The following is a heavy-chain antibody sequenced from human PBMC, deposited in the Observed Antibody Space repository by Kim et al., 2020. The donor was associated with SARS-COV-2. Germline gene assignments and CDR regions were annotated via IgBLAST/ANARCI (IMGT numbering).Heavy chain of an antibody. D-gene: IGHD2-2*01. J-gene: IGHJ4*02. CDR2: INHSGST. CDR1: GGSFSGYY. CDR3: ARDYCSSTSCRYFDY. V-gene: IGHV4-34*01. Sequence: SETLSLTCAVYGGSFSGYYWSWIRQPPGKGLEWIGEINHSGSTNYNPSLKSRVTISVDTSKNQFSLKLSSVTAADTAVYYCARDYCSSTSCRYFDYWGQG.